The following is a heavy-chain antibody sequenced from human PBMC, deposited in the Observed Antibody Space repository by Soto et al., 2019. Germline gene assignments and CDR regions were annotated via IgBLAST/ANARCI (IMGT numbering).Heavy chain of an antibody. CDR2: TYYRSKWYN. CDR3: ARAHLIASRLMWYLDL. J-gene: IGHJ2*01. CDR1: RDSVSSNNAA. V-gene: IGHV6-1*01. Sequence: SQTLSLTCAISRDSVSSNNAAWHWIRQSPSRGLEWLGRTYYRSKWYNDYAMSVKGRITINPDTSKDHFSLQLNSVTPEDTAVYYCARAHLIASRLMWYLDLWGRGTLVTVSS. D-gene: IGHD6-6*01.